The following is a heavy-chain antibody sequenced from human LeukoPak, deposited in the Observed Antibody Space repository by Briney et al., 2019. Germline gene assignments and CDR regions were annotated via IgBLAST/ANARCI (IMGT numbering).Heavy chain of an antibody. J-gene: IGHJ4*02. CDR2: ISSSSSYI. CDR3: ARDQGTTVTPYFDY. CDR1: GFTFSSYS. D-gene: IGHD4-17*01. Sequence: GGSLRLSCAASGFTFSSYSMNWVRQAPGKGLEWVSSISSSSSYIYYADSVKGRFTISRDNAKNSLYLQMNSLRAEDTAVYYCARDQGTTVTPYFDYWGQGTLVTVSS. V-gene: IGHV3-21*01.